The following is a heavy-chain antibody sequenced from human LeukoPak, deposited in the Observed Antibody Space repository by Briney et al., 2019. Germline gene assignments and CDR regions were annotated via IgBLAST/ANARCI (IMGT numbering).Heavy chain of an antibody. CDR3: AREVEWLRDAFL. V-gene: IGHV1-69*01. J-gene: IGHJ4*02. Sequence: SVKVSCKASGGTFSSYAISWVRQAPGQGLEWMGGIIPIFGTANYAQKFQGRVTITADESTSTAYMELNSLRSEDTAMYYCAREVEWLRDAFLWGQGTLVTVSS. CDR2: IIPIFGTA. D-gene: IGHD5-12*01. CDR1: GGTFSSYA.